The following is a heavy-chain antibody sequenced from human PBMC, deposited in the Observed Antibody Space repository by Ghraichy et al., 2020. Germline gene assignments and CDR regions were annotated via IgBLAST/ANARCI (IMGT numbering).Heavy chain of an antibody. CDR2: INHSGST. D-gene: IGHD2-21*01. J-gene: IGHJ6*03. CDR3: ARGVTRGDPYYYYYLDV. V-gene: IGHV4-34*01. CDR1: GGSFSGYY. Sequence: SETLSLTCAVYGGSFSGYYWNWIRQPPGKGLEWIGEINHSGSTNQNPSLKSRLTISLDTSTNQFSLKLTSVTAADTAVYYCARGVTRGDPYYYYYLDVWDKGTTVTVSS.